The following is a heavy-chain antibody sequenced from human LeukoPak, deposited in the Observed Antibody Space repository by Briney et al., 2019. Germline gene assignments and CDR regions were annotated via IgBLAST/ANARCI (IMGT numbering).Heavy chain of an antibody. J-gene: IGHJ4*02. CDR1: GFTFSSYH. V-gene: IGHV3-21*01. CDR2: ISSSSYI. Sequence: GGSLRLSCAASGFTFSSYHMDWVRQAPGKGLEWVSAISSSSYIYYADSVKGRFTISRDNAKNSLYLQVNSLRAEDTAVYYCARVGFSYGSGSYYPFDYWGQGTLVTVSS. D-gene: IGHD3-10*01. CDR3: ARVGFSYGSGSYYPFDY.